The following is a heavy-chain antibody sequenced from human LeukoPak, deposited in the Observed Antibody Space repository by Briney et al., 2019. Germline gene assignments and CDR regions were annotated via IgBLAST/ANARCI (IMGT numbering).Heavy chain of an antibody. CDR3: ARAYLGRSVYFDY. V-gene: IGHV3-11*04. Sequence: GGSLRLSCTTTGITFSDFAMTWVRQAPGKGLEWVSIITGSGLTTYYADSVKGRFTISRDNAKNSLYLQMNSLRAEDTAVYYCARAYLGRSVYFDYWGQGTLVTVSS. CDR1: GITFSDFA. CDR2: ITGSGLTT. J-gene: IGHJ4*02.